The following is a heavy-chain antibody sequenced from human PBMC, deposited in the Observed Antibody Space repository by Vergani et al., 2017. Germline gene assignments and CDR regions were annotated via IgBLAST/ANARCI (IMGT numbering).Heavy chain of an antibody. V-gene: IGHV4-34*01. CDR3: ARGGDIVVVPAAMPGFDY. CDR1: GGSFSGYY. D-gene: IGHD2-2*01. CDR2: INHSGST. Sequence: QVQLQQWGAGLLKPSETLSLTCAVYGGSFSGYYWSWIRQPPGKGLEWIGEINHSGSTNYNPSLKSRVTISVDTSKNQLSLKLSSVTAADTAVYYCARGGDIVVVPAAMPGFDYWGQGTLVTVSS. J-gene: IGHJ4*02.